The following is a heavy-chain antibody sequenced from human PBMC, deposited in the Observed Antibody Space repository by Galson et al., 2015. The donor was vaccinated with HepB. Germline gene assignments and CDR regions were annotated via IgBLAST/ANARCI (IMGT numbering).Heavy chain of an antibody. D-gene: IGHD3-22*01. CDR2: ISWSSGGI. Sequence: SLRLSCAASGFTFDDYAMHWVRQAPGKGLEWVSGISWSSGGIGYADSVKGRFTISRDNAKNSLYLQMNSLRAEDTALYYCAKDLYDSSGYYYDYWGQGTLVTVSS. J-gene: IGHJ4*02. CDR3: AKDLYDSSGYYYDY. CDR1: GFTFDDYA. V-gene: IGHV3-9*01.